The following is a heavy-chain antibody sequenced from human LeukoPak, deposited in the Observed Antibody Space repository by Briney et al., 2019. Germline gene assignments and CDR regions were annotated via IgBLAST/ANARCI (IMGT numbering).Heavy chain of an antibody. J-gene: IGHJ4*02. D-gene: IGHD3-16*02. CDR3: CKDKGDYSYGFDH. CDR2: ISWNSGSI. CDR1: GFTFDDYA. V-gene: IGHV3-9*01. Sequence: GGSLRLSCAASGFTFDDYAMHWVRQAPGKGLEWVSGISWNSGSIGYADSVKGRFTISRDNAKNSLYLQMNSLRAEDTALYYCCKDKGDYSYGFDHWGQGTLVTVSS.